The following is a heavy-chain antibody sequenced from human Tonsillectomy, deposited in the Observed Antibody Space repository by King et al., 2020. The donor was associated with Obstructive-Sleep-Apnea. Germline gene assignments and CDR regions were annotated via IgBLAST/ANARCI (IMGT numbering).Heavy chain of an antibody. Sequence: VQLMESGGGLVQPGRSLRLSCTGSGFTFGDYAMTWFRQAPGKGLEWVGFVRSKPFVGTTDYASSVKGRFAISRDDSKNIAYLQMDSLKTEDTGLYFCSRDGSYGSGSLTNWFDPGGQGTLVTVS. V-gene: IGHV3-49*03. CDR2: VRSKPFVGTT. CDR3: SRDGSYGSGSLTNWFDP. J-gene: IGHJ5*02. D-gene: IGHD3-10*01. CDR1: GFTFGDYA.